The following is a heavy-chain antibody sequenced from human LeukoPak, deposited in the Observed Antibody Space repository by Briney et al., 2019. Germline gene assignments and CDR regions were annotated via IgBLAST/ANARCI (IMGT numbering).Heavy chain of an antibody. D-gene: IGHD2-2*01. J-gene: IGHJ3*02. V-gene: IGHV4-4*09. CDR3: ARPGYCSSTSCPRGAFDI. CDR2: IRTSGST. Sequence: SETLSLTCTVSGGSISDYYWSWIRQPPGTGLEWIGYIRTSGSTNYSPSLASRVTMSVDTSKNQISLKLRSVTAADTAVYYCARPGYCSSTSCPRGAFDIWGQGTMVTVSS. CDR1: GGSISDYY.